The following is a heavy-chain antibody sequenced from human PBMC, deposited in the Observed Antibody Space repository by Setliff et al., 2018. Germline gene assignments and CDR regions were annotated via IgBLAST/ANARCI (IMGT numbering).Heavy chain of an antibody. Sequence: ASVKVSCKASGFSFSNYGITWVRQAPGRGLEWLGWISGYTGNTNSVQKLRGRVTMTTDTSTSTAYPELGSLTTDDTAVYYCARDEASCGGDCYSRGYFDFWGQGTLVTVSS. CDR1: GFSFSNYG. D-gene: IGHD2-21*01. V-gene: IGHV1-18*01. J-gene: IGHJ4*02. CDR2: ISGYTGNT. CDR3: ARDEASCGGDCYSRGYFDF.